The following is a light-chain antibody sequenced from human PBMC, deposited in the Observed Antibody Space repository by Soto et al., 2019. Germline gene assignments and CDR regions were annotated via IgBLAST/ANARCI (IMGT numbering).Light chain of an antibody. V-gene: IGKV3D-20*02. CDR3: QQRSNWPLT. J-gene: IGKJ3*01. CDR1: QTVRNNY. Sequence: EFVLTQSPGTLSLSPGERATLSCRASQTVRNNYLAWYQQKPGQAPRLLIYDASSRATGIPARFSGSGSGTDFTLTISSLEPEDFAVYYCQQRSNWPLTFGPGTKVDIK. CDR2: DAS.